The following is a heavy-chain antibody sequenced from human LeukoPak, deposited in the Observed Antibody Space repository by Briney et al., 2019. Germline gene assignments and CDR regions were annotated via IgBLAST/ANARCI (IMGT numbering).Heavy chain of an antibody. V-gene: IGHV4-31*03. J-gene: IGHJ3*02. CDR3: AREMVRDAFDI. D-gene: IGHD2-8*01. CDR2: VSSSGTT. Sequence: SETLSLTCTVSGGSISRDGHYWSWICQYPGKGLESIGSVSSSGTTTYNPSLKSRVTISLDTSQNQFSLNLRSLTAADTAVYYCAREMVRDAFDIWGQGTMVTVSS. CDR1: GGSISRDGHY.